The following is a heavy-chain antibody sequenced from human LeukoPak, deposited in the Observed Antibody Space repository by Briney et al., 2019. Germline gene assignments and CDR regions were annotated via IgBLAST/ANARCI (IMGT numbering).Heavy chain of an antibody. CDR1: GFTFSSYG. CDR3: ASQLWFGEFPY. V-gene: IGHV3-21*01. D-gene: IGHD3-10*01. Sequence: GRSLRLSCAASGFTFSSYGMHWVRQAPGKGLEWVSSISSSSSYIYYADSVKGRFTISRDNAKNSLYLQMNSLRAEDTAVYYCASQLWFGEFPYWGQRTLVTVSS. J-gene: IGHJ4*02. CDR2: ISSSSSYI.